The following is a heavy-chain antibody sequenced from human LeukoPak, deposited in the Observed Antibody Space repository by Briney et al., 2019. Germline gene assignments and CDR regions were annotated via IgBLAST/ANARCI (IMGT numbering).Heavy chain of an antibody. J-gene: IGHJ6*02. CDR1: GFTFSSYS. D-gene: IGHD2-21*02. Sequence: PGESLRLSCAASGFTFSSYSVNWVRQAPGKGLEWASSISSSSSYIYYADSVKGRFTISRDNAKNSLYLQMNGLRAEDTAVYYCAREGLNCGGDCYLPYYYYSMDVWGQGTTVTVSS. V-gene: IGHV3-21*01. CDR2: ISSSSSYI. CDR3: AREGLNCGGDCYLPYYYYSMDV.